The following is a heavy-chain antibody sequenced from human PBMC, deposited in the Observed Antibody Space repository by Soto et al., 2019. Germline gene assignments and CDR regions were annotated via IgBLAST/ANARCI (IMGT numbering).Heavy chain of an antibody. CDR2: ISSSSSYI. CDR1: GFTFSSYS. D-gene: IGHD3-22*01. J-gene: IGHJ4*02. CDR3: ARADDSSGYYAYFYY. Sequence: GGSLRLSCAASGFTFSSYSMNWVRQAPGKGLEWVSSISSSSSYIYYADSVKGRFTISRDNAKNSLYLQMNSLRAEDTAVYYCARADDSSGYYAYFYYWGQGTLVTVSS. V-gene: IGHV3-21*01.